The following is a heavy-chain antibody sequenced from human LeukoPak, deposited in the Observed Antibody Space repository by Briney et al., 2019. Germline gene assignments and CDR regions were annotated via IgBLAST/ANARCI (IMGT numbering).Heavy chain of an antibody. CDR3: AKRIVVVPAASSYFDC. D-gene: IGHD2-2*01. Sequence: QPGGPLRLSCAASGFTFSSYAMSWVRQAPGKGLEWVSAISGSGGSTYYADSVKGRLTISRDNSKNTLYLQMNSLRAEDTAVYYCAKRIVVVPAASSYFDCWGQGTLVTVSS. CDR1: GFTFSSYA. J-gene: IGHJ4*02. V-gene: IGHV3-23*01. CDR2: ISGSGGST.